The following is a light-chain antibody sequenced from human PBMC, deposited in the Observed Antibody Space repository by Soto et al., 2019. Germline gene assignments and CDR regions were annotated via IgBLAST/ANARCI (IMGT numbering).Light chain of an antibody. V-gene: IGKV3-15*01. CDR1: QSVSSN. Sequence: EIVMTQSPDTLSVSPGERATVSCRASQSVSSNLAWYQQKPGQAPRLLIYGASTRATGIPARFSGSGSGTEFTLSISSLQSEDFAVYYCQQYNNWPVSFGPGTKVDIK. CDR2: GAS. J-gene: IGKJ3*01. CDR3: QQYNNWPVS.